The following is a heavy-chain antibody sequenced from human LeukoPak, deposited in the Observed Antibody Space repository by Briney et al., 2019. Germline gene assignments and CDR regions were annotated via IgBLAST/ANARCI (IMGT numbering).Heavy chain of an antibody. CDR1: GYTFTSYH. CDR2: INPSGGST. J-gene: IGHJ5*02. CDR3: ARARITMVRGVTNWFDP. Sequence: GASVKVSCKASGYTFTSYHMHWVRQAPGQGLEWMGIINPSGGSTSYAQKFQGRVTMTRDTSTSTVYMELSSLRSEDTAVYYCARARITMVRGVTNWFDPWGQGTLVTVSS. D-gene: IGHD3-10*01. V-gene: IGHV1-46*01.